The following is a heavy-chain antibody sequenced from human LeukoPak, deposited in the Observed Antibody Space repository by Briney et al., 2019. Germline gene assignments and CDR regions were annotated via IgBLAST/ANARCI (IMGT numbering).Heavy chain of an antibody. CDR3: VRGFNSFDQ. CDR1: RXTFNNYA. Sequence: PGGSLRLSCAATRXTFNNYAMNWVRQAPGKGLEWVSTISGSGTNTFYADSVRGRFTISRDNSKNTLYLQMNSLRAEDTAVYYCVRGFNSFDQWGQGTLVTVSS. CDR2: ISGSGTNT. D-gene: IGHD2/OR15-2a*01. V-gene: IGHV3-23*01. J-gene: IGHJ4*02.